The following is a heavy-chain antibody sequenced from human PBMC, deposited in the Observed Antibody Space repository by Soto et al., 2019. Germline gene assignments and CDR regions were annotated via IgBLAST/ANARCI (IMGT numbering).Heavy chain of an antibody. Sequence: EVQLLESGGGLVQPGESLRLSCAASGFTFSYDWMHWVRQAPGMGLVWVSRIHSDGSSTNYADSVKGRFTISRDNARNTLYLQMNSLRGEDTAVYYCARGDRGAFDLWGQGTVLTVSS. D-gene: IGHD1-26*01. CDR2: IHSDGSST. CDR3: ARGDRGAFDL. V-gene: IGHV3-74*01. CDR1: GFTFSYDW. J-gene: IGHJ3*01.